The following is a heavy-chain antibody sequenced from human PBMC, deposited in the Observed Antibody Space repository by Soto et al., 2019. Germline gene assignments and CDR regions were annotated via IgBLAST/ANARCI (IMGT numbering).Heavy chain of an antibody. CDR2: IYYSGST. D-gene: IGHD3-3*01. CDR1: GGSISSYY. CDR3: ARDKGEDYDFWKSSGAFDI. Sequence: SETLSLTCTVSGGSISSYYWSWIRQPPGKGLEWIGYIYYSGSTNYNPSLKSRVTISVDTSKNQFSLKLSSVTAADTAVYYRARDKGEDYDFWKSSGAFDIRGQGTMVTGSS. V-gene: IGHV4-59*01. J-gene: IGHJ3*02.